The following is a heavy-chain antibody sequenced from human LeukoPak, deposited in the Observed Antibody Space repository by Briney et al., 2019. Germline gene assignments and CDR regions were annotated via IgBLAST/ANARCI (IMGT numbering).Heavy chain of an antibody. D-gene: IGHD5-12*01. V-gene: IGHV3-48*03. J-gene: IGHJ4*02. CDR2: ISSSGSTI. CDR3: ARALATGPYFDY. CDR1: GFTFSSYE. Sequence: GGSLRLSCAASGFTFSSYEMNWLRQAPGKGLEWVSYISSSGSTIYYADSVKGRFTISRDNAKNSLYLQMNSLRAEDTAVYYCARALATGPYFDYWGQGTLVTVSS.